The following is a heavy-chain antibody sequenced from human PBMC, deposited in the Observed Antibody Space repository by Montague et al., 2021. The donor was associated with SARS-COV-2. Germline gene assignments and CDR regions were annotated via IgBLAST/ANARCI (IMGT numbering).Heavy chain of an antibody. CDR3: ARGHDCSGGSCWWEYWFDP. D-gene: IGHD2-15*01. J-gene: IGHJ5*02. CDR2: IYYSGST. Sequence: SETLSLTCTVSGGSISSSIYYWGWIRQPPGKGLEWIGSIYYSGSTYYSPSLKSRVTISVDTSKNQFSLKLSSVTAADTAVYYCARGHDCSGGSCWWEYWFDPGGQGTLVTVSS. V-gene: IGHV4-39*07. CDR1: GGSISSSIYY.